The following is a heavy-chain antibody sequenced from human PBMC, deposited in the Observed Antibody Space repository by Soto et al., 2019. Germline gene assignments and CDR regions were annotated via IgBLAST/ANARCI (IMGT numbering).Heavy chain of an antibody. CDR3: ARGRGGAYDAFDI. V-gene: IGHV4-59*01. CDR1: GGPLTSYF. D-gene: IGHD1-26*01. Sequence: QVQLQESGPGLVKPSETLSLTCRVSGGPLTSYFWRWIRQPPGKGLEWIGYIFYSGTTNYNPSLKSRVTMSIDTYRNWFALKLNSVTAADTAVYYCARGRGGAYDAFDIWGQGTMVTVSS. J-gene: IGHJ3*02. CDR2: IFYSGTT.